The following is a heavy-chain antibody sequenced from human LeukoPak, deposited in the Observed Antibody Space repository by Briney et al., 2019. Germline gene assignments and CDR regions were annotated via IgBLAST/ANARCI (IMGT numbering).Heavy chain of an antibody. CDR3: ARENGCRYDY. J-gene: IGHJ4*02. CDR1: GGSITSYY. CDR2: IYYSGST. V-gene: IGHV4-59*01. Sequence: SETLSLTCTVSGGSITSYYWTWIRQPPGKGLEWIGSIYYSGSTNYNPSLKSRVTISVDTSKNQFSLKLSSVTAADTALYYCARENGCRYDYWDQGTLVTVSS.